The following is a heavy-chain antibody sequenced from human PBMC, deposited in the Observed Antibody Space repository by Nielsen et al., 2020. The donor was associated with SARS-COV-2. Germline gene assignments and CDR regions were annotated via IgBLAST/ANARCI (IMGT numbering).Heavy chain of an antibody. CDR3: ARGTSIAARRYYFDY. V-gene: IGHV4-31*03. Sequence: SETLSLTCTVSGGSISSGGYYWSWIRQHPGKGLEWIGYIYYSGSTYYNPSLKSRVTISVDTSKNQFSLKLSSVTAADTAVYYCARGTSIAARRYYFDYWGQGTLVTVSS. D-gene: IGHD6-6*01. CDR1: GGSISSGGYY. J-gene: IGHJ4*02. CDR2: IYYSGST.